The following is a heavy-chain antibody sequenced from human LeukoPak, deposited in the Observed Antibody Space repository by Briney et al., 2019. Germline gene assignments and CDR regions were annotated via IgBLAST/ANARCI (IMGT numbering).Heavy chain of an antibody. V-gene: IGHV4-59*01. CDR3: ARSSRWFGDAFDI. J-gene: IGHJ3*02. Sequence: SETPSPPCTVSGGPLSNYYLNWIRQPPGEGLGWVGYVFYSGSTNYNPSLRSRVTISVDTSKNQFSLKLSSVTAADTAVYYCARSSRWFGDAFDIWGQGTMVTVSS. CDR2: VFYSGST. D-gene: IGHD6-13*01. CDR1: GGPLSNYY.